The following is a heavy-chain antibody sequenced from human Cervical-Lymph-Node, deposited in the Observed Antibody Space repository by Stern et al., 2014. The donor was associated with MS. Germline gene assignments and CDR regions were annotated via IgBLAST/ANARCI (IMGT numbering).Heavy chain of an antibody. CDR3: ASRGNIYGWVY. D-gene: IGHD5-18*01. V-gene: IGHV3-48*01. Sequence: VQLVESGGGLVQPGGSLRLSCAASGFAFSSCTMNWVRQAPGKGLEWVSYISSSSSSIHYADFVKGRFTISRDNAKNSLYLEMNSLRVEDTAIYFCASRGNIYGWVYWGQGALVTVSS. CDR1: GFAFSSCT. J-gene: IGHJ4*02. CDR2: ISSSSSSI.